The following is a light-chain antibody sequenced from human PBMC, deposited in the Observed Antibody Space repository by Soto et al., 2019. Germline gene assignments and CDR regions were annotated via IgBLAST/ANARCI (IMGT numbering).Light chain of an antibody. J-gene: IGLJ3*02. Sequence: QSVLTQPPSASGTPGQRVTMSCSGSSSNIGSNTVNWYQQLPGTAPKLLIYSNNQWPSGVPGRFSGSKSGTSASLAISGLQSEDEADYYCAAWDDSLNGHWVFGGGTKLTVL. CDR3: AAWDDSLNGHWV. CDR2: SNN. V-gene: IGLV1-44*01. CDR1: SSNIGSNT.